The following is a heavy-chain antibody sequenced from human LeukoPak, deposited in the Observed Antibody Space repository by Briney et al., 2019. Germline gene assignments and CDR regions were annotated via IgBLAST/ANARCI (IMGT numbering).Heavy chain of an antibody. Sequence: ASVKVSCKASGYTFTSYDINWVRQATGQGLEWMGWMNPNSGNTGYAQKFQGRVTMTRNTSISTAYMELSSLRSEDTAVYYCAGGAGYSGYAYYWGQGTLVTVSS. V-gene: IGHV1-8*01. CDR2: MNPNSGNT. J-gene: IGHJ4*02. D-gene: IGHD5-12*01. CDR3: AGGAGYSGYAYY. CDR1: GYTFTSYD.